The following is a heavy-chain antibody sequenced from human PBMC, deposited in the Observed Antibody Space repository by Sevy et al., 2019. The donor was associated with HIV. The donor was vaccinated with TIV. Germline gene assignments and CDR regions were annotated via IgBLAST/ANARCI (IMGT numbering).Heavy chain of an antibody. Sequence: GGSLRLSCAASGFTFSSYWMNWIRQAPGKGLEWVANIKQDGSENYYVDSVKGRFTISRDNAKNSLYLEMNTLRAEDTAVYYCATSGGETWGQGTLVTVSS. V-gene: IGHV3-7*01. D-gene: IGHD3-16*01. CDR3: ATSGGET. J-gene: IGHJ5*02. CDR1: GFTFSSYW. CDR2: IKQDGSEN.